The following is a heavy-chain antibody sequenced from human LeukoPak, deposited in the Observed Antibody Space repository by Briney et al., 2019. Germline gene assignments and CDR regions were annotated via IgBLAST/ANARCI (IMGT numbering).Heavy chain of an antibody. J-gene: IGHJ3*02. CDR2: IYPGDSDT. CDR3: ARTHSIWSGTYYHPPFDAFDI. CDR1: GYSFSSYW. Sequence: GESLKISCKGSGYSFSSYWIGWVRQMPGKGLEWMGIIYPGDSDTRYSPSFQGQVTISADKSISTAYLQWSSLKASDTAMYYCARTHSIWSGTYYHPPFDAFDIWGQGTMVTVSS. V-gene: IGHV5-51*01. D-gene: IGHD1-26*01.